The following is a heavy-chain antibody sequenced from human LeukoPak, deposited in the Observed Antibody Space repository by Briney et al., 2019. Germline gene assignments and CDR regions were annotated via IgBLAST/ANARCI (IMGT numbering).Heavy chain of an antibody. J-gene: IGHJ4*02. D-gene: IGHD3-3*01. CDR3: ARGPYYDFWSGYPFFDY. CDR1: GGSISSYY. V-gene: IGHV4-59*08. CDR2: IYYSGST. Sequence: SETLSLTRTVSGGSISSYYWSWIRQPPGKGLEWIGYIYYSGSTNYNPSLKSRVTISVDTSKNQFSLKLSSVTAADTAVYYCARGPYYDFWSGYPFFDYWGQGTLVTVSS.